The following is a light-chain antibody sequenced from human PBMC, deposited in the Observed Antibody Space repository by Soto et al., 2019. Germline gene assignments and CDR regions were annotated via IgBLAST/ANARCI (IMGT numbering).Light chain of an antibody. CDR3: SSYTSSSTPP. J-gene: IGLJ2*01. Sequence: QSALTQPASVSGSPGQSITISCTGTSSDVGGYNYVSWYQQHPSKAPKLMIYDVSNRPSGVSNRFSGSKSGNTASLTISGLQAEDEADYYCSSYTSSSTPPFGGGTKLTVL. V-gene: IGLV2-14*01. CDR2: DVS. CDR1: SSDVGGYNY.